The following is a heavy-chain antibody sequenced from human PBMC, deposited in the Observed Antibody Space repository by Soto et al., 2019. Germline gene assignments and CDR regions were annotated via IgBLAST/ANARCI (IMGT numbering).Heavy chain of an antibody. V-gene: IGHV3-74*01. CDR3: ARTGYGSGAFDY. J-gene: IGHJ4*02. D-gene: IGHD3-10*01. CDR2: INSDGSST. Sequence: GGSLRLSCAASGFTFSSYWMHWVRQAPGKGLVWVSRINSDGSSTSYADSVKGRFTISRDNAKNTLYLQMNSLRAEDTAVYYCARTGYGSGAFDYWGQGTLVTVSS. CDR1: GFTFSSYW.